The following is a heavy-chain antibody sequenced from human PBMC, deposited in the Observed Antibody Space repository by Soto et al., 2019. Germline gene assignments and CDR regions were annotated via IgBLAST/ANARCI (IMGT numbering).Heavy chain of an antibody. CDR3: VKDKKYDILSAWLALDT. V-gene: IGHV3-23*01. J-gene: IGHJ3*01. CDR2: ISGGGGGT. D-gene: IGHD3-9*01. Sequence: GGSLRLSCAASGFTFDNYAMTWVRQAPGKGLEWVAAISGGGGGTYYADPVKGRFTISRDNSKNTLHLQMNNLRAEDTAIYYCVKDKKYDILSAWLALDTWGHATVVT. CDR1: GFTFDNYA.